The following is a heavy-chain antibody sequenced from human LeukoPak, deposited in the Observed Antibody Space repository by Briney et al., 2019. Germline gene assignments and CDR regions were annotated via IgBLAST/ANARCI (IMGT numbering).Heavy chain of an antibody. CDR1: GFTFSSYA. D-gene: IGHD4-17*01. CDR2: IWYDGSKK. J-gene: IGHJ4*02. Sequence: GGSLRLSCAASGFTFSSYAMSWVRQAPGKGLEWVAVIWYDGSKKDYADSVKGRFTISRDNSKNTLYLQINSLRAEDTAVYYCAREMNYGDYFDYWGQGTLVTVSS. CDR3: AREMNYGDYFDY. V-gene: IGHV3-33*08.